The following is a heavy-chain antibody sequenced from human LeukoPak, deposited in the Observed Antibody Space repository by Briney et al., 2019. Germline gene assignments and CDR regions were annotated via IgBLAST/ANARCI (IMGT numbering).Heavy chain of an antibody. D-gene: IGHD5-18*01. J-gene: IGHJ6*02. CDR1: GGSISSGGYY. CDR2: IYYSGST. V-gene: IGHV4-31*03. CDR3: ARDKRGYSYGFYYYYGMDV. Sequence: PSQTLSFTCTVSGGSISSGGYYWSWIRQHPGKGLEWIGYIYYSGSTYYNPSLKSRVTISVDTSKNQFSLKLSSVTAADTAVYYCARDKRGYSYGFYYYYGMDVWGQGTTVTVSS.